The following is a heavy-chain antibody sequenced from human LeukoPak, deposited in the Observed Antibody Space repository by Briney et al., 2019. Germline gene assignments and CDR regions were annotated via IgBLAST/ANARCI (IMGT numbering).Heavy chain of an antibody. D-gene: IGHD4-17*01. CDR2: IYYSGST. V-gene: IGHV4-59*11. CDR3: ARDIGQDYGDSAWFDP. CDR1: GGSISSHY. J-gene: IGHJ5*02. Sequence: SETLSLTCTVSGGSISSHYWSWIRRPPGKGLEWIGYIYYSGSTNYNPSLKSRVTISVDTSKNQFSLKLSSVTAADTAVYYCARDIGQDYGDSAWFDPWGQGTLVTVSS.